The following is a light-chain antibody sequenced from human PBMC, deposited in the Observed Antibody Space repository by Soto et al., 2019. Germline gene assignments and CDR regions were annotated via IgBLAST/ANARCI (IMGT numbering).Light chain of an antibody. CDR1: SSDVGDYNY. J-gene: IGLJ3*02. CDR3: SSYAGINNWV. CDR2: EVS. V-gene: IGLV2-8*01. Sequence: QSALTQPPSASGSPGQSVTISCTGTSSDVGDYNYVSWYQQYPGKAPKLMIYEVSKRPSGVPDRFSGSKSGNTASLTVSGLQAEDEADYYCSSYAGINNWVFGGGTKLTVL.